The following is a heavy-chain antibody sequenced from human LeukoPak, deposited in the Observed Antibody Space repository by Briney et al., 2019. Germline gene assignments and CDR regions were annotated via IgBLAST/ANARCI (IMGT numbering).Heavy chain of an antibody. J-gene: IGHJ4*02. Sequence: PSETPSLTCTVSGGSISSSSYYWGWIRQPPGKGLEWIGSIYYSGSTYYNPSLKSRVTISVDTSKNQFSLKLSSVTAADTAVYCCARGLVPYFDYWGQGTLVTVSS. V-gene: IGHV4-39*07. CDR2: IYYSGST. D-gene: IGHD6-19*01. CDR3: ARGLVPYFDY. CDR1: GGSISSSSYY.